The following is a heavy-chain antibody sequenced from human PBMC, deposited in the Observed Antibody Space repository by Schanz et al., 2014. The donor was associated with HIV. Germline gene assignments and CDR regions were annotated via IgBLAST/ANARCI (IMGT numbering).Heavy chain of an antibody. CDR3: AKVARWDYYNMDV. J-gene: IGHJ6*02. Sequence: EVQLLESGGGLVQPGGSLRLSCAASGFTFSSYAMSWVRQAAGKGLEWVSVISGSGGSTYYADSVKGRFTISRDNSKNTLYLQMNSLRAEDTAVYHCAKVARWDYYNMDVWGQGTTVTVSS. CDR2: ISGSGGST. V-gene: IGHV3-23*01. CDR1: GFTFSSYA.